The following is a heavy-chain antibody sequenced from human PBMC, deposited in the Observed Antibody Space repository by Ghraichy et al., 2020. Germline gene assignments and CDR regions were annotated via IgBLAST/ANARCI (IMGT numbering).Heavy chain of an antibody. CDR2: ISWNSGSI. D-gene: IGHD6-6*01. V-gene: IGHV3-9*01. CDR3: AASSSSVIEYNWFDP. J-gene: IGHJ5*02. CDR1: GFTFDDYA. Sequence: SLRLSCAASGFTFDDYAMHWVRQAPGKGLEWGSGISWNSGSIGYADSVKGRFTISRDNAKNSLYLQMNSLRAEDTALYYCAASSSSVIEYNWFDPWGQGTLVTVSS.